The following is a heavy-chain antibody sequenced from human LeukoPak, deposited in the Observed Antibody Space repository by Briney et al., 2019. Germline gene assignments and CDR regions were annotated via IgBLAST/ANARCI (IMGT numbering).Heavy chain of an antibody. D-gene: IGHD6-19*01. V-gene: IGHV3-23*01. J-gene: IGHJ3*02. CDR1: GFTFSSYA. CDR2: ISGSGGST. Sequence: GGSLRLSCAASGFTFSSYAMSWVRQAPGKGLEWVSAISGSGGSTSYADSVKGRFTISRDNAKNTLYLQMNSLRAEDTAVYYCAREGGSGWSRAFDIWGQGTMVTVSS. CDR3: AREGGSGWSRAFDI.